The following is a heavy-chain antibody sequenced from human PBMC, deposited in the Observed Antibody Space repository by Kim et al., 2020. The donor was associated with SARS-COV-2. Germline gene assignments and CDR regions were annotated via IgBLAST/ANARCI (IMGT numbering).Heavy chain of an antibody. V-gene: IGHV3-7*01. J-gene: IGHJ6*02. CDR3: ARAASVGD. CDR2: GSEK. D-gene: IGHD1-26*01. Sequence: GSEKYYVYSVKGRFTLSRDNAKNSLYLQMNSLRAEDMAVYYCARAASVGDWGQGTTVTVSS.